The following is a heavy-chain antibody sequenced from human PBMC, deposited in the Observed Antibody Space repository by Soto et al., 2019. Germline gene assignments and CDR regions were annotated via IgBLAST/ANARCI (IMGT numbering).Heavy chain of an antibody. CDR3: AKDFDSYSSGRYGMDV. CDR2: ISSGGDNT. J-gene: IGHJ6*02. CDR1: GGSISSSSYY. V-gene: IGHV3-23*01. Sequence: ETLSLTCTVSGGSISSSSYYWGWVRQAPGKGLEWVSTISSGGDNTYSADSVKGRFTISRDNSKNTLYLQMNSLRAEDTAVYYCAKDFDSYSSGRYGMDVWGQGTTVTVS. D-gene: IGHD6-19*01.